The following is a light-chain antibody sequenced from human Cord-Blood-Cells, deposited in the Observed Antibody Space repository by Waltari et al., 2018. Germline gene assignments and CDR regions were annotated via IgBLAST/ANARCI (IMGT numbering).Light chain of an antibody. J-gene: IGLJ3*02. CDR1: TGAVTSGHY. V-gene: IGLV7-46*01. CDR2: YTI. Sequence: QAVVTQEPSLTVYPGGTVTLTCGSSTGAVTSGHYPYWFQQKPGHAPRSLIYYTITKPPWTPAWFSGALIGGKAALTRSCAQPEDGAEYYCLLSYSGARVCGGGTKLTVL. CDR3: LLSYSGARV.